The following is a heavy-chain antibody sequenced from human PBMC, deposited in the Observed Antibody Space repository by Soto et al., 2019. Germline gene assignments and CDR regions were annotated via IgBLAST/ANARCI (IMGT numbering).Heavy chain of an antibody. V-gene: IGHV1-18*01. J-gene: IGHJ5*02. CDR2: ISAYNGNT. Sequence: GASVKVSCKASGYTFTSYGISWVRQAPGQGLEWMGWISAYNGNTNYAQKLQGRVTMTTDTSTSTAYMELRSLRSEDTAVYYCARDLYSSSLLSPRSWFDPWGQGTLVTVSS. CDR1: GYTFTSYG. CDR3: ARDLYSSSLLSPRSWFDP. D-gene: IGHD6-6*01.